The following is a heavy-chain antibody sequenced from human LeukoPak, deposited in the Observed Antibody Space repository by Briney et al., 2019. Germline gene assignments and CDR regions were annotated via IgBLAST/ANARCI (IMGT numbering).Heavy chain of an antibody. Sequence: GASVKVSCKASGYTFTSYGISWVRQAPGQGLEWMGWISAYNGNTNYAQKLQGRVTMTTDTSTSTAYMELRSLRSDDTAVYYCARELRYFDWRGSSYYFDYWGQGTLVTVSS. CDR3: ARELRYFDWRGSSYYFDY. CDR1: GYTFTSYG. J-gene: IGHJ4*02. V-gene: IGHV1-18*04. D-gene: IGHD3-9*01. CDR2: ISAYNGNT.